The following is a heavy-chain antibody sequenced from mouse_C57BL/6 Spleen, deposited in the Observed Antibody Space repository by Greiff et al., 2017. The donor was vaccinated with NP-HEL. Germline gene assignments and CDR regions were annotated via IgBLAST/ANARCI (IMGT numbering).Heavy chain of an antibody. J-gene: IGHJ4*01. D-gene: IGHD1-1*01. CDR3: ARITTVAMDY. Sequence: DVQLVESGGGLVKPGGSLKLSCAASGFTFSDYGMHWVRQAPEKGLEWVAYISSGSSTIYYADTVKGRFTISRDNAKNTLFLQMTSLRSEDTAMYYCARITTVAMDYWGQGTSVTVSS. CDR2: ISSGSSTI. V-gene: IGHV5-17*01. CDR1: GFTFSDYG.